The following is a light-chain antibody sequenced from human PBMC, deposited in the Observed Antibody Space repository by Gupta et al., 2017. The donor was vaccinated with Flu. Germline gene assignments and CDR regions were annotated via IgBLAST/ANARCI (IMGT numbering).Light chain of an antibody. CDR3: NSRDSSGNLVV. CDR1: SLRSYY. Sequence: SXELXXXPAVSXXXGQTVRITCQGDSLRSYYASWYQQKPGQAPVLVIYGKNNRPSGIPDRFSGSSSGNTASLTITGAQAEDEADYYCNSRDSSGNLVVFGGGTKLTVL. V-gene: IGLV3-19*01. J-gene: IGLJ2*01. CDR2: GKN.